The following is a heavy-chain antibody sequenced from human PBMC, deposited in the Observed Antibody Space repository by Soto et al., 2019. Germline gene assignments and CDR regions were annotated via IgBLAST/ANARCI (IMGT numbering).Heavy chain of an antibody. D-gene: IGHD6-6*01. CDR1: EFNLNRYA. V-gene: IGHV3-30-3*01. CDR2: ISYDGSDK. Sequence: GGSLRLSCTASEFNLNRYAMHWVRRAPGKGLEWVAVISYDGSDKYYADSVEGRFTISRDNSKNTLYLQMDSLRVEDTAVYYCARTAAPSDVGHWGQGTLVTVSS. J-gene: IGHJ4*02. CDR3: ARTAAPSDVGH.